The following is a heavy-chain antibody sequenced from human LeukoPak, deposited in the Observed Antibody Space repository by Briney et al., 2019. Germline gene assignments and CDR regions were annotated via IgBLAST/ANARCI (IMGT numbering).Heavy chain of an antibody. J-gene: IGHJ6*03. Sequence: GESLKISCKASGYSFTTYWIGWVRQMPGKGLEWMGIIYPGDSDTRYSPSFQGQVTISADKSISTAYLQWSSLKASDTALYYCARGTSGANYYYYMAVRGKGTTVIVSS. V-gene: IGHV5-51*01. CDR1: GYSFTTYW. CDR2: IYPGDSDT. CDR3: ARGTSGANYYYYMAV.